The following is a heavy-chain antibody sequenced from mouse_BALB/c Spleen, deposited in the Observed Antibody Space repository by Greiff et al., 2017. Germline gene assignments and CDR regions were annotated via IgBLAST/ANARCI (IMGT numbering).Heavy chain of an antibody. CDR2: INPSRGYT. Sequence: VQLQQSGAELARPGASVKMSCKASGYTFTSYTMHWVKQRPGQGLEWIGYINPSRGYTNYNQKFKDKATLTADKSSSTAYMQLSSLTSEDSAVYYCARGRGYYYGSSYVDYAMDYWGQGTSVTVSS. D-gene: IGHD1-1*01. V-gene: IGHV1-4*01. CDR1: GYTFTSYT. J-gene: IGHJ4*01. CDR3: ARGRGYYYGSSYVDYAMDY.